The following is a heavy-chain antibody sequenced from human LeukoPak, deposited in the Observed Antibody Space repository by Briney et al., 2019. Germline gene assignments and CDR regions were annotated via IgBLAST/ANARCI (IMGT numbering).Heavy chain of an antibody. CDR1: GFTFSDYS. Sequence: GGSLRLSCAASGFTFSDYSMNWVRQAPGKGLEWISYIGIDSGNTNYADSVKGRFTISGDNAKNSLYLQMNSLRVEDTAVYYCGRDFKYAFDNWGQGTLVTVTS. D-gene: IGHD2-2*01. J-gene: IGHJ4*02. V-gene: IGHV3-48*04. CDR3: GRDFKYAFDN. CDR2: IGIDSGNT.